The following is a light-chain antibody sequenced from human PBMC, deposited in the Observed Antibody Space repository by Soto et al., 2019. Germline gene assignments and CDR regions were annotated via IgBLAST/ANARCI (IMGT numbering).Light chain of an antibody. CDR3: SSYAGAVV. CDR2: EGS. Sequence: QSALTQPASVSGSPGQSITLSCTRTSSGVENYNLVFWYQHHPGKAPKLMIYEGSQRPSGVSDRFSGSKSGNTASLTISGLQAEDEADYYCSSYAGAVVFGGGTKLTVL. J-gene: IGLJ2*01. V-gene: IGLV2-23*01. CDR1: SSGVENYNL.